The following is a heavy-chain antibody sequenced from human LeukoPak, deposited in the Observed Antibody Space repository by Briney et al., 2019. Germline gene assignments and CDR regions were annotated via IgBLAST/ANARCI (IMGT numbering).Heavy chain of an antibody. J-gene: IGHJ4*02. CDR3: ARGRQNSDY. Sequence: SETLSLTCTVSGGSISSYYWSWIRQPPGKGLEWIGYIYYSGSTNYNPSLKSRVTVSVDTSKNQFSLKLSSVTAADTAVYYCARGRQNSDYWGQGTLVTVSS. CDR1: GGSISSYY. CDR2: IYYSGST. V-gene: IGHV4-59*01.